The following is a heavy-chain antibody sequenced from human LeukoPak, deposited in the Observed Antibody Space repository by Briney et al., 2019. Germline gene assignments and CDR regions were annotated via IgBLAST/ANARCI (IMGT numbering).Heavy chain of an antibody. CDR2: IYYSGST. CDR1: GGSISSSTYY. CDR3: ASYIVATISDAFDI. J-gene: IGHJ3*02. D-gene: IGHD5-12*01. V-gene: IGHV4-39*01. Sequence: SETLSLTCTVSGGSISSSTYYWGWIRQPPGKGLEWIGSIYYSGSTYYNPSLKSRVTMSVDTSKNQFSLRLSPVTAADTAVYYCASYIVATISDAFDIWGQGTMVTVSS.